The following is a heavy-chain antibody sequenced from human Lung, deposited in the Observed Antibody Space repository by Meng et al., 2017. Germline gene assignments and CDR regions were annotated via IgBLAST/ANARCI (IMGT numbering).Heavy chain of an antibody. J-gene: IGHJ4*02. CDR3: ATGAAAADH. D-gene: IGHD6-13*01. CDR1: GFSFTDAW. V-gene: IGHV3-15*01. CDR2: IKSNSDGGTT. Sequence: EVQVGVSGGGLVKPGGSLRLSCVASGFSFTDAWMSWVRQAPGKGLEWVGRIKSNSDGGTTDYAAPVKGRFTISRDDSKNTLDLQMNSLITEDTAVYFCATGAAAADHWGQGTLVTVSS.